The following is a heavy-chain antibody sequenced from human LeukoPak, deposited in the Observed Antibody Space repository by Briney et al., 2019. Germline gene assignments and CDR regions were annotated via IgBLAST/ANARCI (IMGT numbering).Heavy chain of an antibody. D-gene: IGHD1-1*01. CDR1: GGSISSSSYY. CDR2: IYYSGST. Sequence: SETLSLTCTVSGGSISSSSYYWGWIRQPPGKGLEWIGSIYYSGSTYYNPSLKSRVTISVDTSKNQFSLKLSSVTAADTAVYYCARLSTGTTRFDYWGQGTLVTVSS. CDR3: ARLSTGTTRFDY. J-gene: IGHJ4*02. V-gene: IGHV4-39*07.